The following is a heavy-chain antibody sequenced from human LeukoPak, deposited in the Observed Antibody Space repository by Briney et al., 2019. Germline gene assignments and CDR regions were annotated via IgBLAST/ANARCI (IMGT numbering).Heavy chain of an antibody. CDR3: ARSGGYSYGYIAY. J-gene: IGHJ4*02. D-gene: IGHD5-18*01. Sequence: GRSLRLSCAASGFTFSSFAMLWVPQAPGKGLEWVAVISFDGRNTYHVDSVKGRFTISRDNSKNTLYLQMNSLRAEDTAVYYCARSGGYSYGYIAYWGQGTLVTVSS. CDR1: GFTFSSFA. V-gene: IGHV3-30*04. CDR2: ISFDGRNT.